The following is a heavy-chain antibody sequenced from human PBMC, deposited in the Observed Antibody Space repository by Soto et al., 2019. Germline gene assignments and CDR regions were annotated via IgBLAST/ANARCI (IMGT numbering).Heavy chain of an antibody. CDR3: AREAVETVTPYCSSDNGMDS. J-gene: IGHJ6*02. CDR2: INPNSGGT. Sequence: ASVKVSCKASGYTFTGYYMHWVRQAPGQGLEWMGWINPNSGGTNYAQKFQGWVTMTRDTSISTAYMELSRLRSDDTAVYYCAREAVETVTPYCSSDNGMDSGGQDNAVTIS. V-gene: IGHV1-2*04. D-gene: IGHD4-17*01. CDR1: GYTFTGYY.